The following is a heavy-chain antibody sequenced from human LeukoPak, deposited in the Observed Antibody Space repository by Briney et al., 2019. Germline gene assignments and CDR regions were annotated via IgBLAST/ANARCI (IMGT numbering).Heavy chain of an antibody. D-gene: IGHD1-14*01. V-gene: IGHV3-30*02. Sequence: GGSLRLSCAASGFTFTNYGMHWVRQAPGRGLEWVTIIGHDGNNEQYAESVEGRFAISRDHSRTTVYLQMNSLRTEDTAFYYCAKDRYHDFDYWGQGTLVTVSS. CDR2: IGHDGNNE. CDR3: AKDRYHDFDY. CDR1: GFTFTNYG. J-gene: IGHJ4*02.